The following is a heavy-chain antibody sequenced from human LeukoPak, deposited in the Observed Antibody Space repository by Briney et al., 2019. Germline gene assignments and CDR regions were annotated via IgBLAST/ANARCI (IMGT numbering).Heavy chain of an antibody. Sequence: GGSLRLSCAASGFTFSSYAMHWVRQAPGKGLEWVAVISYDGSNKYYADSVKGRFTISRDNSKNTLYLQMNSLRAEDTAVYYCASDLAAAGSFDPWGQGTLVTVSS. CDR2: ISYDGSNK. V-gene: IGHV3-30*04. J-gene: IGHJ5*02. D-gene: IGHD6-13*01. CDR1: GFTFSSYA. CDR3: ASDLAAAGSFDP.